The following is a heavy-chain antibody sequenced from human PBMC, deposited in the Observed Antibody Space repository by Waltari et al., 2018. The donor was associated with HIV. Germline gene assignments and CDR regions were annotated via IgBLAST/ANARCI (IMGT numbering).Heavy chain of an antibody. Sequence: EVQLVESGGGLVQPGGSLRLSCAASGFTISSYEMNWVRQAPGKGLEWVSYIFSSGSTIYYADSVKGRFTISRDNAKNSLYLQMNSLRAEDTAVYYCARDGPGYFDYWGQGTLVTVSS. CDR3: ARDGPGYFDY. CDR1: GFTISSYE. V-gene: IGHV3-48*03. CDR2: IFSSGSTI. J-gene: IGHJ4*02.